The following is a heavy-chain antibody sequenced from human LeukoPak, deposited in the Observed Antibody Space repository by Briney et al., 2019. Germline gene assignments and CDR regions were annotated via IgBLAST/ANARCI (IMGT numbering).Heavy chain of an antibody. CDR2: IYWDDDK. J-gene: IGHJ4*02. CDR1: GVSLTTSGVA. D-gene: IGHD4-17*01. CDR3: AKGTTVTAASDY. V-gene: IGHV2-5*02. Sequence: SGPTLVNPTQTLTLTCTFSGVSLTTSGVAVGWIRQPPGKALEWLALIYWDDDKRYSPSPKSRLTITKDTSKNQVVLTMTNMDPVDTATYYCAKGTTVTAASDYWGQGTLVTVSS.